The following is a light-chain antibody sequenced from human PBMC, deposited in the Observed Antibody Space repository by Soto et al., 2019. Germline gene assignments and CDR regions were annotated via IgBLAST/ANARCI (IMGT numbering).Light chain of an antibody. CDR2: KAS. Sequence: DIQMTQSPSTLSASVGDRVTITCRASRSISTWLAWYQQKPGKAPKLLIYKASSLEGGVPSRFSGSGSGTGFTLTISGLQPDDFATYYCQQYISFSWTFGQGTKVEIK. J-gene: IGKJ1*01. V-gene: IGKV1-5*03. CDR1: RSISTW. CDR3: QQYISFSWT.